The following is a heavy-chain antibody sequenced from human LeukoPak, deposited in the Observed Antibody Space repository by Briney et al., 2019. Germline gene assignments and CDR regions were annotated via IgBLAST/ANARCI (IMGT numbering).Heavy chain of an antibody. J-gene: IGHJ4*02. Sequence: GGSLRLSCAASGFTFSSYAVSWVRQAPGKGLEWVLAISGSGGSTYYADSVKGRFTISRDNSKNTLYLQMNSLRAEGTAVYYCAKDVNDILTGPPDYWGQGTLVTVSS. D-gene: IGHD3-9*01. CDR2: ISGSGGST. V-gene: IGHV3-23*01. CDR3: AKDVNDILTGPPDY. CDR1: GFTFSSYA.